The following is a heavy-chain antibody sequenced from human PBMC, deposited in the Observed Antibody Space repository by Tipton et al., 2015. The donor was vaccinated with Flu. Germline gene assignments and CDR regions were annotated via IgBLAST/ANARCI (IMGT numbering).Heavy chain of an antibody. Sequence: SLRLSCAASGFDFSDYYMSWIRQAPGKGLEWVSYISSLGTITSYADSVRGRFTISRDNAKNSLFLQMNSLRAHDTGVHYCARDLGAKLELRRDWFDHWGQGILVTVSS. CDR1: GFDFSDYY. CDR2: ISSLGTIT. V-gene: IGHV3-11*01. D-gene: IGHD1-7*01. J-gene: IGHJ5*02. CDR3: ARDLGAKLELRRDWFDH.